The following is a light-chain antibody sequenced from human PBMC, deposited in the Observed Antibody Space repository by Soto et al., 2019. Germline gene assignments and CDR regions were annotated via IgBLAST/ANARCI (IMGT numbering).Light chain of an antibody. J-gene: IGLJ2*01. Sequence: QSVLTQPASVSGSPGQSITISCTGTSSDIGADDFVSWYQHHPDNTPKLIIFEVTYRPSGISHRFSASKSGNTASLTISGLEPEDEAIYYCSSYRRTTSPHVVFGGGTKLTVL. CDR3: SSYRRTTSPHVV. CDR2: EVT. CDR1: SSDIGADDF. V-gene: IGLV2-14*01.